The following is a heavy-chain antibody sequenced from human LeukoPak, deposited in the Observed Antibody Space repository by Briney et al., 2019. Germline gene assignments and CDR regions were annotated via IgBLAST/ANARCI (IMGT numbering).Heavy chain of an antibody. D-gene: IGHD1-1*01. CDR1: GFTFSHHS. J-gene: IGHJ4*01. V-gene: IGHV3-30*04. CDR3: AREMTTKGQFDS. CDR2: ISYDGRVT. Sequence: GGSLRLSCAASGFTFSHHSMNWIRQAPGKGLEWVAVISYDGRVTYYADSVRGRFTTSRDNSKNIQYLQMNNMTPGDTAVYFCAREMTTKGQFDSWGRGTLVTVSS.